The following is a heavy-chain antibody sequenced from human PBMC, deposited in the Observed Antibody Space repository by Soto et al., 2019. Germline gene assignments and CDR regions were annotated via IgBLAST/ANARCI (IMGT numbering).Heavy chain of an antibody. CDR1: GFTFSSYS. D-gene: IGHD3-22*01. CDR3: ARDEGGYDSSVDAFDI. V-gene: IGHV3-48*01. CDR2: ISSSSSTI. J-gene: IGHJ3*02. Sequence: EVQLVESGGGLVQPGGSLRLSCAASGFTFSSYSMNWVRQAPGKGLEWVSYISSSSSTIYYADSVKGRFTISRDNAKNFLYLQMNSLRAEDTAVYYCARDEGGYDSSVDAFDIWGQGTMVTVSS.